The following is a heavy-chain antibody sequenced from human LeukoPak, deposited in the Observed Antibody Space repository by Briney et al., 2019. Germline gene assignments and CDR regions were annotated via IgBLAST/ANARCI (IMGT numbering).Heavy chain of an antibody. CDR1: GFSLSTTGVC. V-gene: IGHV2-70*11. J-gene: IGHJ4*02. CDR3: ARSPNIRSGDYGDYFDX. Sequence: SGPALVKPTQTLTLTCTFSGFSLSTTGVCVTWIRQPPGKALEWLARTDWNDAKYYNRSLKTRLTISKDTSKDQVVLTMTNVDPLDTATXXXARSPNIRSGDYGDYFDXWGQGTLVTV. CDR2: TDWNDAK. D-gene: IGHD4-17*01.